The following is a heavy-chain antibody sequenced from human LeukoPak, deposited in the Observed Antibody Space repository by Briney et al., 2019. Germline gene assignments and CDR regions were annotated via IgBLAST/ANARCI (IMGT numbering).Heavy chain of an antibody. J-gene: IGHJ4*02. D-gene: IGHD3-22*01. Sequence: SETLSLTCAVYGGSFSGYYWSWIRQPPGKGLEWIGEINHSGSTNYNPSLKSRVTISADTSKNQFSLKLSSVTAADTAVYYCARGLAKYYYDSSGYYGYWGQGTLVTVSS. CDR2: INHSGST. V-gene: IGHV4-34*01. CDR1: GGSFSGYY. CDR3: ARGLAKYYYDSSGYYGY.